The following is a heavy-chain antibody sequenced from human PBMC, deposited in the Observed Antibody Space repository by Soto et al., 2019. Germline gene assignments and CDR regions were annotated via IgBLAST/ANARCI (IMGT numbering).Heavy chain of an antibody. V-gene: IGHV4-31*03. Sequence: QVQLQESGPGLVKPSQTLSLTYTVSGGSISSGGYYWSWIRQHPGKGLEWIGYIYYSGSTYYNPSLKSRVTISVDTSKNQFSLKLSSVTAADTAVYYCARDRAGALYFDYWGQGTLVTVSS. CDR1: GGSISSGGYY. J-gene: IGHJ4*02. CDR3: ARDRAGALYFDY. CDR2: IYYSGST. D-gene: IGHD6-13*01.